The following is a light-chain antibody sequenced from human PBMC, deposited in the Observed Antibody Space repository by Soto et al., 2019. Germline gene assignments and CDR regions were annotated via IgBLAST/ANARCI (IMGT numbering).Light chain of an antibody. V-gene: IGKV1-5*03. Sequence: DIQMTQSPSTLSASVGDRVTITCRASQSINIWLAWYQQKPGRAPKLLIYKASTLESGVPSRFSGSGSGTEITLTISSLQPADFATYYCQQYNVYWTFGQGTKVEIK. CDR2: KAS. CDR1: QSINIW. CDR3: QQYNVYWT. J-gene: IGKJ1*01.